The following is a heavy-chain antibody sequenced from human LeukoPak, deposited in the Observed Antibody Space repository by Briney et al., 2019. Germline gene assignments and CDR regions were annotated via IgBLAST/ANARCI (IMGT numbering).Heavy chain of an antibody. CDR1: GYSFTSYW. J-gene: IGHJ4*02. CDR2: IYPGDSDT. CDR3: ARGIDFWSGYYSEVPNFDY. V-gene: IGHV5-51*01. D-gene: IGHD3-3*01. Sequence: GESLKISCKGSGYSFTSYWIGWVRQMPGKGLEWMGIIYPGDSDTRYSPSFQGQVTISADKSISTAYLQWSSLKASDTAMYYCARGIDFWSGYYSEVPNFDYWGQGTLVTVSS.